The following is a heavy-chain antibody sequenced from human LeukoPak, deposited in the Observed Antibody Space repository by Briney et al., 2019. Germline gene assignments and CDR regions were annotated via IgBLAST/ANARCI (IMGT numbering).Heavy chain of an antibody. CDR1: GGSISSSSYY. CDR2: IYYSGST. CDR3: VVPAAIRYYYYGMDV. V-gene: IGHV4-39*01. Sequence: SETLSLTCTVSGGSISSSSYYWGWIRQPPGKGLEWIGSIYYSGSTYYNPSLKSRVTISVDTSKNQFSLKLSSVTAADTAVYYCVVPAAIRYYYYGMDVWGQGTTVTVSS. D-gene: IGHD2-2*02. J-gene: IGHJ6*02.